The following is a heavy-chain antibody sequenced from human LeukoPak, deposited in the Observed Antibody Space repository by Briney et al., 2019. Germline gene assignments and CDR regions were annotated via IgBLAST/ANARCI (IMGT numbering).Heavy chain of an antibody. V-gene: IGHV3-33*01. CDR3: ARALYYDILTGYLGY. CDR1: GFTFSSYG. Sequence: PGRSLRLSCAASGFTFSSYGMHWVRQAPGKGLEWVAVIWYDGSNKYYADSVKGRLTISRDNSKNTLYLQMNSLRAEDTAVYYCARALYYDILTGYLGYWGQGTLVTVSS. D-gene: IGHD3-9*01. CDR2: IWYDGSNK. J-gene: IGHJ4*02.